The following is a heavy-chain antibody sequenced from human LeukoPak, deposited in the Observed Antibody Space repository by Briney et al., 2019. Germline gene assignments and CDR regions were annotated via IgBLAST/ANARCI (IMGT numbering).Heavy chain of an antibody. J-gene: IGHJ4*02. CDR3: ANIQAMVRGVTADY. D-gene: IGHD3-10*01. CDR2: ISGSGGST. Sequence: GGSLRLSCAASGLTFSSYAMSWVRQARGKGLEWVSAISGSGGSTYYADSVKGRFTISRDNSKNTLYLQMNSLRAEDTAVYYCANIQAMVRGVTADYWGQGTLVTVSS. CDR1: GLTFSSYA. V-gene: IGHV3-23*01.